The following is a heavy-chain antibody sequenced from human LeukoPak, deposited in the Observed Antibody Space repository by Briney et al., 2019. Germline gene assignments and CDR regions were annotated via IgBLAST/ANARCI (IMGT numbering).Heavy chain of an antibody. CDR1: GYSFTTYW. J-gene: IGHJ4*02. D-gene: IGHD3-10*01. Sequence: GASLKICCKASGYSFTTYWIGWVRQMPGKGLEWMGIIYPGDSDTRYSPSFQGQATISADKSISTAHLQGSSLKASDPAIYCVAGVSWFHDYWGQGTLVTVSS. V-gene: IGHV5-51*01. CDR2: IYPGDSDT. CDR3: AGVSWFHDY.